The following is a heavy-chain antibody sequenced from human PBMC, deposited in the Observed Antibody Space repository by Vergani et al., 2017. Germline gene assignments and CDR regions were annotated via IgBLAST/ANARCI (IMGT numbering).Heavy chain of an antibody. V-gene: IGHV1-69*02. Sequence: QVQLVQSGAEVKKPGSSVKVSCKASGGTFSSYTISWVRQAPGQGREWMGRIIPILGIENYAQKFQGRVPITADKSTSTAYMELSSMRSEDTAVYYCASHYGSGSYWYSYWGQGTLVTVSS. CDR2: IIPILGIE. CDR1: GGTFSSYT. D-gene: IGHD3-10*01. J-gene: IGHJ4*02. CDR3: ASHYGSGSYWYSY.